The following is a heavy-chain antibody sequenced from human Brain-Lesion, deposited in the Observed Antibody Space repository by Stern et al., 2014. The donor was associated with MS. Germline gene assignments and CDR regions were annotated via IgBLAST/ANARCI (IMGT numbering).Heavy chain of an antibody. CDR1: GGSIGSGGHS. CDR2: IYHRGSP. D-gene: IGHD4-23*01. CDR3: ARTSVVTPSDDVFDI. J-gene: IGHJ3*02. V-gene: IGHV4-30-2*01. Sequence: VELVESGSGLVKPSQTLSLTCVVSGGSIGSGGHSWSWIRQPPGQGLEWVGYIYHRGSPFYTPSLESRVPISIDRSKNQFSLKLISGTAADAAVYYCARTSVVTPSDDVFDIWGQGTMVTVSS.